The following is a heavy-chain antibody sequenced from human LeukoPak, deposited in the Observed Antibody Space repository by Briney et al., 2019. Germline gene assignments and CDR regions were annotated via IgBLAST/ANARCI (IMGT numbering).Heavy chain of an antibody. D-gene: IGHD2-2*01. CDR1: GFTFSSYS. CDR3: ARDRHRRYCSSTSCPGSAFDI. J-gene: IGHJ3*02. Sequence: PGGSLRLSCAASGFTFSSYSMNWVRQAPGKGLEWVSYISSSSSTIYYADSVKGRFTISGDNAKNSLYLQMNSLRAEDTAVYYCARDRHRRYCSSTSCPGSAFDIWGQGTMVTVSS. V-gene: IGHV3-48*01. CDR2: ISSSSSTI.